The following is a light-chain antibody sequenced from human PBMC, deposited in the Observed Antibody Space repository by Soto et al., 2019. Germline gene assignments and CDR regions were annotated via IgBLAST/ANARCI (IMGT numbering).Light chain of an antibody. CDR1: QTISSH. J-gene: IGKJ5*01. Sequence: QMTQSPSSLSASVGDRVIITCRASQTISSHLNWYQQKPGKAPNLLVYAASSLQSGVPSRFTGSGSGTDFTLTISSLQPEDFATYFCQQSYTTPITFGQGTRLE. CDR3: QQSYTTPIT. V-gene: IGKV1-39*01. CDR2: AAS.